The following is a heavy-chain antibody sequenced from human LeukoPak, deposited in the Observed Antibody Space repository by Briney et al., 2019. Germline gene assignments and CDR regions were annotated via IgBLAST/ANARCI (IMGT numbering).Heavy chain of an antibody. CDR3: ARDRGIVVVPAAMNAFDI. J-gene: IGHJ3*02. V-gene: IGHV4-39*07. CDR1: SASITSSPYF. D-gene: IGHD2-2*01. CDR2: ISYSGTT. Sequence: SETLSLTCTVSSASITSSPYFWGWIRQSPGKGLEWIGSISYSGTTYYNPSLKSRVTISVDTSKNQFSLKLSSATAADTAVYYCARDRGIVVVPAAMNAFDIWGQGTMVTVSS.